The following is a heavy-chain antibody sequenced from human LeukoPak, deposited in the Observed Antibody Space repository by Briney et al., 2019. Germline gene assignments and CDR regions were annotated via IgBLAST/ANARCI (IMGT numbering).Heavy chain of an antibody. CDR3: ASRRVGSSSPRSIDY. CDR2: MHPNSGNT. CDR1: GYTFTSYD. J-gene: IGHJ4*02. D-gene: IGHD6-13*01. V-gene: IGHV1-8*01. Sequence: GPSVKLSCKVSGYTFTSYDINWVRQANGQGLEWMGWMHPNSGNTGYAQKFQGRVTMTRNTSISTAYMELSSLRSEDTAVYYCASRRVGSSSPRSIDYWGQGTLVTVSS.